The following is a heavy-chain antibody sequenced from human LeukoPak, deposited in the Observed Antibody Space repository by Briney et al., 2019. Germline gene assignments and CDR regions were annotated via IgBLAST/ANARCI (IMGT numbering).Heavy chain of an antibody. D-gene: IGHD1-14*01. Sequence: PSQTLSLTCTVSGGPISSAGYYWNWIRQPAGKGLEWIGLIYTSGSTNYNPSLKSRVTISVDTSKSQSSLKLSSVTAADTAVYYCASDSGHWGQGTLVTVSS. V-gene: IGHV4-61*02. CDR1: GGPISSAGYY. CDR2: IYTSGST. J-gene: IGHJ4*02. CDR3: ASDSGH.